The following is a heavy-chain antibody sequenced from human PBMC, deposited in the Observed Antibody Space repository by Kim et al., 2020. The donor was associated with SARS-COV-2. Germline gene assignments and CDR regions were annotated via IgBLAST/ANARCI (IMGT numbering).Heavy chain of an antibody. V-gene: IGHV3-21*01. D-gene: IGHD1-26*01. Sequence: GGSLRLSCSGSGFFFGYYTMNWVRQAPGKGLEWVSSISSDSTSIKYADSVKGRFTISRDNSKNSLDLQMTTLRGEDTAVYYCSRDRLSGFEGGLSFYYMD. J-gene: IGHJ6*03. CDR2: ISSDSTSI. CDR3: SRDRLSGFEGGLSFYYMD. CDR1: GFFFGYYT.